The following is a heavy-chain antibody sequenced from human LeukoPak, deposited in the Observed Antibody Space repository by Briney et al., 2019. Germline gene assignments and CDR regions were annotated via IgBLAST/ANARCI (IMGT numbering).Heavy chain of an antibody. D-gene: IGHD1-26*01. CDR2: ISSSGGTI. J-gene: IGHJ4*02. CDR3: ASRIVGTPDYFDY. CDR1: GFTFSSYE. Sequence: PGGSLRLSCAASGFTFSSYEMNWVRQTPGKGLEWLSYISSSGGTIYYADSVKGRSTISRDNAKSSLYLQMNSLRAEDAAVYYCASRIVGTPDYFDYWGQGTLVTVSS. V-gene: IGHV3-48*03.